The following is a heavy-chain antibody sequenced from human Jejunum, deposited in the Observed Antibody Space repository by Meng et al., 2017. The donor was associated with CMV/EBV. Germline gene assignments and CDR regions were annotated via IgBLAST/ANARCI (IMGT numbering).Heavy chain of an antibody. CDR2: IHSAGTT. CDR3: AREGTGGSGYQLNY. V-gene: IGHV3-53*01. J-gene: IGHJ4*02. Sequence: VQLVDAGGGLIQPGWSLRLSCAASGFKVGYNYMSWVRQAPGKGREYVAFIHSAGTTYYADFVKGRFTISRDESKNTLYLQLNSLRADDTGVYYCAREGTGGSGYQLNYWGQGTLVTVSS. D-gene: IGHD3-10*01. CDR1: GFKVGYNY.